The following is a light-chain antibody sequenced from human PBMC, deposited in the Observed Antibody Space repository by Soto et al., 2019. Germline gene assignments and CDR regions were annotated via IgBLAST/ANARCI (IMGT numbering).Light chain of an antibody. CDR1: SSNIGSSF. V-gene: IGLV1-51*01. Sequence: QSVLTQPPSVSAAPGQKVTILCSGDSSNIGSSFVSWYQQVPGTAPKLLIYDNAKRHSEIPDRFSASKSGASASLDLTGLHTGDEADYHCASWDTRLSAVLFGGGTKVNVL. CDR3: ASWDTRLSAVL. J-gene: IGLJ2*01. CDR2: DNA.